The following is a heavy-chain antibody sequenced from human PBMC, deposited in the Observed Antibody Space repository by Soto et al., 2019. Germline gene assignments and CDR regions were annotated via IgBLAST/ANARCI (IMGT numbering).Heavy chain of an antibody. D-gene: IGHD1-1*01. CDR2: ITTENGNT. J-gene: IGHJ4*02. CDR3: ARGNWNDYYFDY. V-gene: IGHV1-18*01. Sequence: ASVKVSCKASGYIFTSYGISWVRQAPGQGLEWMAWITTENGNTNYAQKLQDRVTMTTDTSTRTAYMELRSLRSDDTAVYYCARGNWNDYYFDYWGQGTLVTVSS. CDR1: GYIFTSYG.